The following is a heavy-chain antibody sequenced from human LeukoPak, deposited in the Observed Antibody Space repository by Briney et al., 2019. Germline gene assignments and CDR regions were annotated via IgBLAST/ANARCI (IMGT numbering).Heavy chain of an antibody. CDR1: GGTFSSYA. CDR2: ISAYNGNT. Sequence: ASVKVSCKASGGTFSSYAISWVRQAPGQGLEWMGWISAYNGNTNYAQKLQGRVTMTPDTSTSTAHMELRSLRSDDTAVYYCARVVGIAAAENWFDPWGQGTLVTVSS. D-gene: IGHD6-13*01. V-gene: IGHV1-18*01. CDR3: ARVVGIAAAENWFDP. J-gene: IGHJ5*02.